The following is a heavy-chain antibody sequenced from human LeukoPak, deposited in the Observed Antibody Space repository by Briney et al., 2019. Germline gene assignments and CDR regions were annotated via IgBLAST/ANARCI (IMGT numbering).Heavy chain of an antibody. CDR2: ISVTGGST. V-gene: IGHV3-23*01. J-gene: IGHJ4*02. CDR3: AKDTAVVTLYYFDY. D-gene: IGHD3-22*01. Sequence: PGGSLRLSCAASGFTFSTYAMSWVRQAPGRGLEWVSAISVTGGSTYSADSVKGRFTISRDNSKNTLYLQMNSLRAEDTAVYYCAKDTAVVTLYYFDYWGQGTLVTVSS. CDR1: GFTFSTYA.